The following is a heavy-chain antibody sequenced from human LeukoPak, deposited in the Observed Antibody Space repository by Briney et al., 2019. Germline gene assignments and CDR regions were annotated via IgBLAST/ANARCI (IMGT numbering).Heavy chain of an antibody. J-gene: IGHJ4*02. CDR3: ARDQEAVAGRAFDY. V-gene: IGHV3-11*04. D-gene: IGHD6-19*01. Sequence: GGSLRLSCAASGFTFSDYYMSWIRQAPGKGLEWVSYISSSGSTIYYADSVKGRFTISRDNAKNSLYLQMNSLRAEDTAVHYCARDQEAVAGRAFDYWGQGTLVTVSS. CDR1: GFTFSDYY. CDR2: ISSSGSTI.